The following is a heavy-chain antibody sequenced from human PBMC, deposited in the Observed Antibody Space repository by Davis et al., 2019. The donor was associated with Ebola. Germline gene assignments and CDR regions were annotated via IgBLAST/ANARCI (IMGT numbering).Heavy chain of an antibody. CDR1: GGSITSGDYY. Sequence: PSETLSLTCTVSGGSITSGDYYWSWIRQPPGRGLEWIGYIYYSGSTYYNPSLKSRVTISVDTSKNQFSLRLGSVTAADTAVYYCAKERGGYSHFDPWGQGTLVTVSS. CDR2: IYYSGST. D-gene: IGHD2-15*01. V-gene: IGHV4-30-4*01. CDR3: AKERGGYSHFDP. J-gene: IGHJ5*02.